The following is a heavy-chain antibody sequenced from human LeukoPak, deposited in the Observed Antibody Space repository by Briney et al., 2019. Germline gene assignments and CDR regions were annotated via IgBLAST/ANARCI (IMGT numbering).Heavy chain of an antibody. D-gene: IGHD3-10*01. Sequence: SQTLSLTCAISGDSVSSNSAAWNWVRQSPSRGLEWLGRTYYRSKWYNDYAVSVKSRITINPDTSKNQFSLQLNSVTPEDTAVYYCASSVGTYGSGPYYYYYYMDVWGKGTTVTISS. V-gene: IGHV6-1*01. CDR1: GDSVSSNSAA. J-gene: IGHJ6*03. CDR3: ASSVGTYGSGPYYYYYYMDV. CDR2: TYYRSKWYN.